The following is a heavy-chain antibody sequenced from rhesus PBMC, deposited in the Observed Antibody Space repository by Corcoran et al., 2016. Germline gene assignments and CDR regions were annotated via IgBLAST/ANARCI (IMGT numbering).Heavy chain of an antibody. CDR2: LYWDDDK. V-gene: IGHV2S1*01. D-gene: IGHD4-29*01. Sequence: QVTLKESGPALVKPTQTLTQTCTFAGLSLSTRGMGVGWNRQPPGKALEWLASLYWDDDKYYSTSLKSRLTISKDTSKNQVVLTMTNMDPVDTATYYCARVTTGPCDYWGQGVLVTVSS. CDR1: GLSLSTRGMG. J-gene: IGHJ4*01. CDR3: ARVTTGPCDY.